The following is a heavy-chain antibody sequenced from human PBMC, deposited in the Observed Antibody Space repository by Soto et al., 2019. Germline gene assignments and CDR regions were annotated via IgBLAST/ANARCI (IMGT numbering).Heavy chain of an antibody. CDR2: INPNSGGT. D-gene: IGHD3-22*01. J-gene: IGHJ6*02. CDR1: GYTFTGYY. Sequence: ASVKVSCKASGYTFTGYYMHWVRQAPGQGLEWMGWINPNSGGTNYAQKFQGWVTMTRDTSISTAYMELSRLRSDDTAVYYCARDYYDSSGYSSTPPMWGMDVWGQGTTVTVSS. V-gene: IGHV1-2*04. CDR3: ARDYYDSSGYSSTPPMWGMDV.